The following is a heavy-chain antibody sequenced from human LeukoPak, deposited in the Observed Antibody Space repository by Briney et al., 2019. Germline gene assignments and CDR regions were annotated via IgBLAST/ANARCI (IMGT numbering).Heavy chain of an antibody. Sequence: PGGSLRLSCAASGFTFSSYWMHWVRQAPGKGLVWVSRINTDGSRTNYADSVEGRFTISRDNAKDTLHLQMNSLRAEDTAIYYCARVATGNWHFALWGRGTLVTVSS. V-gene: IGHV3-74*01. CDR1: GFTFSSYW. J-gene: IGHJ2*01. CDR3: ARVATGNWHFAL. D-gene: IGHD2-15*01. CDR2: INTDGSRT.